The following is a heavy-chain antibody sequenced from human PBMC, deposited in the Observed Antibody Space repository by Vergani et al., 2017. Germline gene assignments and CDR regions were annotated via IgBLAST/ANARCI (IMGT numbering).Heavy chain of an antibody. V-gene: IGHV4-31*03. CDR1: GDPPSSSDHY. CDR2: IFRSGTT. CDR3: ARENVVIARIFDF. J-gene: IGHJ4*02. Sequence: QVQLQESGPGLVKPSQTLSLTCPVSGDPPSSSDHYWSWIRQRSDKGLEWVGHIFRSGTTYYNPSLKSRLIMSVDTSKNQFSLKLTSVTAADTAMYYCARENVVIARIFDFWGQGTLVTVSS. D-gene: IGHD2-21*01.